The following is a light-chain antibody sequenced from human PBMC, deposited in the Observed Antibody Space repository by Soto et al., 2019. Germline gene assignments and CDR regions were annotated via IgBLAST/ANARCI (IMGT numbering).Light chain of an antibody. J-gene: IGLJ2*01. CDR3: TSSLTNTVA. CDR1: SGDVGTYDY. V-gene: IGLV2-14*03. Sequence: QSALTQPASVSGSLGQSITISCTGTSGDVGTYDYVSWYQQHPGKAPKLMIFDVSSRPSGISTRFSGSKSGNTASLTISGLQAEDEADYYCTSSLTNTVAFGGGTKLTVL. CDR2: DVS.